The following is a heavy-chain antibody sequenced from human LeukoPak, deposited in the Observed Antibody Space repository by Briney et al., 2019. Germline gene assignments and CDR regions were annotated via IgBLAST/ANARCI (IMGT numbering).Heavy chain of an antibody. D-gene: IGHD3-3*01. V-gene: IGHV3-23*01. CDR2: ISGSGGST. Sequence: GGSLRLSCAASGFTFSSYAMSWVRQAPGKGLEWVSAISGSGGSTYYADSVKGRFTISRDNSKNTLYLQMNSLRAEDTAVYYCAKGPDYDFWSGSSSVDYWGQGTLVTVSS. J-gene: IGHJ4*02. CDR3: AKGPDYDFWSGSSSVDY. CDR1: GFTFSSYA.